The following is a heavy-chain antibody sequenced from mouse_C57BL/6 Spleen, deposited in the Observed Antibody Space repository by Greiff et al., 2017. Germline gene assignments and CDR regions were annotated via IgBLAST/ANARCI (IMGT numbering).Heavy chain of an antibody. CDR3: ARVHITTVVATGYFDV. D-gene: IGHD1-1*01. CDR1: GFTFSDYY. J-gene: IGHJ1*03. CDR2: INYDGSST. Sequence: EVMLVESEGGLVQPGSSMKLSCTASGFTFSDYYMAWVRQVPEKGLEWVANINYDGSSTSYLDPLHSRFSISRDNAKNILYLQMRSLKSEDTATYYCARVHITTVVATGYFDVWGTGTTVTVSS. V-gene: IGHV5-16*01.